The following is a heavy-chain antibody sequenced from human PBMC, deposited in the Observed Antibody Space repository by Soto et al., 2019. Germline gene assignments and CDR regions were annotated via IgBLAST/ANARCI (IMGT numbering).Heavy chain of an antibody. CDR2: ITASGTVT. CDR1: GFSFRGFE. V-gene: IGHV3-48*03. J-gene: IGHJ6*02. D-gene: IGHD3-22*01. CDR3: ARAMIIVEYGMDI. Sequence: DEQLVESGGGLVQPGGSLRLSCAASGFSFRGFEMNWVRQAPGKGLEWLSYITASGTVTHYADSVKGRFTISRDNAKNSLFLHMSSLRADDTAIYYCARAMIIVEYGMDIWGQGTAVIVSS.